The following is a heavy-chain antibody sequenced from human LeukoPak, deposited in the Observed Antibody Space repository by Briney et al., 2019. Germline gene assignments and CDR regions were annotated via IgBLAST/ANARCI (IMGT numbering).Heavy chain of an antibody. V-gene: IGHV4-61*02. CDR3: ASLRERSYYARGFDY. D-gene: IGHD1-26*01. Sequence: SETLSLTCTVSGGSINSGSYYWTWIRQPAGKGLEWIGRIYTSGSTNYSPALKSRVTISVDTPKNQFSLKLSSVTAADTAVYHCASLRERSYYARGFDYWGRGTLVTVSS. CDR1: GGSINSGSYY. CDR2: IYTSGST. J-gene: IGHJ4*02.